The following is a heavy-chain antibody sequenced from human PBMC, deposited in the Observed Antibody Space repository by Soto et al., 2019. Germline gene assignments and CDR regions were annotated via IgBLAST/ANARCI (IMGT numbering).Heavy chain of an antibody. CDR2: INAGNGNT. V-gene: IGHV1-3*01. D-gene: IGHD5-12*01. J-gene: IGHJ6*02. Sequence: QVQLVQSGAEVKKPGASVKVSCKASGYTFTSYAMHWVRQAPGQRLEWMGWINAGNGNTKYSQKFQGRVTITRDTSASTAYMELSSLRSEDTAVYYCARWGYEWLLVGYYYGMDVWGQGTTVTVSS. CDR1: GYTFTSYA. CDR3: ARWGYEWLLVGYYYGMDV.